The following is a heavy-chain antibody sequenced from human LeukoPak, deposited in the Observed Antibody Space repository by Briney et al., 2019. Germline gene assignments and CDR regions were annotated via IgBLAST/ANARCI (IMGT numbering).Heavy chain of an antibody. Sequence: GGSLRLSCTVSGFNVTTTPMTWVRQAPGQGLEWVSSIYSGGGTYYAEFVKGRFTISRDRSKNALYLQMNSLRVEDTAMFYCARLVYKWGQGTLVTVSS. CDR2: IYSGGGT. D-gene: IGHD6-6*01. V-gene: IGHV3-53*01. J-gene: IGHJ4*02. CDR1: GFNVTTTP. CDR3: ARLVYK.